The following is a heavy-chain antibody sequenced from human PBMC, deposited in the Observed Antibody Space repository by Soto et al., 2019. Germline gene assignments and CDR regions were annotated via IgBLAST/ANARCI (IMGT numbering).Heavy chain of an antibody. Sequence: QVQLQESGPGLVKPSQTLSLTCTVSGGSISSGGYYWSWIRQHPGKGLEWIGYIYYSGSTYYNPSLKSRVTISVDTSKNQVSLTLSSVTAADTAVYYCARGRTSSPTPGDYWGQGTLVTVSS. D-gene: IGHD2-2*01. CDR3: ARGRTSSPTPGDY. CDR1: GGSISSGGYY. V-gene: IGHV4-31*03. J-gene: IGHJ4*02. CDR2: IYYSGST.